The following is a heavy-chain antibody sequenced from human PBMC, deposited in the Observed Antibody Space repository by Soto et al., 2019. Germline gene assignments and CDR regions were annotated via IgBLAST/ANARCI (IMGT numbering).Heavy chain of an antibody. J-gene: IGHJ4*02. CDR2: VYDNGRP. V-gene: IGHV4-59*12. CDR3: ARGVGSSPPRY. D-gene: IGHD1-26*01. CDR1: GGSISVYY. Sequence: SETLSLTCTISGGSISVYYWSCIRQSPSQGLEWSGYVYDNGRPYYSPSLKSRVTISADTSKNQISLKLTSATAADTAVYYCARGVGSSPPRYWGRGTLVTVSS.